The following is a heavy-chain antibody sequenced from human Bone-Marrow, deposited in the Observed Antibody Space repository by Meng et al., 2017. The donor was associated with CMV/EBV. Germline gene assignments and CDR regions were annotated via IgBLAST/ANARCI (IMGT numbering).Heavy chain of an antibody. J-gene: IGHJ4*02. Sequence: GGSLRLSCAASGFTLSSYEVNWVRQAPGKGLEWVAYISYSGSTIYYADSVKGRFTISRDNAKNSLYLQMNSLRAEDTAVYYCARRWNYALNWGQGTLVTVSS. CDR1: GFTLSSYE. CDR2: ISYSGSTI. CDR3: ARRWNYALN. V-gene: IGHV3-48*03. D-gene: IGHD1-7*01.